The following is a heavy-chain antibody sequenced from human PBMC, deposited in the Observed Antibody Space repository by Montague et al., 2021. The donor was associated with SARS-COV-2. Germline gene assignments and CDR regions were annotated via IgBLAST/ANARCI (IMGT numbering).Heavy chain of an antibody. CDR2: INHSGST. CDR3: AREKYYFDDSGSK. CDR1: GGSFSGYY. V-gene: IGHV4-34*01. J-gene: IGHJ4*02. D-gene: IGHD3-22*01. Sequence: SETLSLTCAVYGGSFSGYYWSWIRQPPGKGLEWIGEINHSGSTNYNSSLKSRVTISVDTSKNQFSLKLSSVTAADTAVYYCAREKYYFDDSGSKWGQGTLVTV.